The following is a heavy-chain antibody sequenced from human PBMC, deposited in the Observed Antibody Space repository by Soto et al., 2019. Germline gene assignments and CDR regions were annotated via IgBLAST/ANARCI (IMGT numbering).Heavy chain of an antibody. J-gene: IGHJ6*02. CDR3: AHARHPYHYYGMDV. CDR1: GFSLSTSGVG. CDR2: IYWDDGK. Sequence: QITLKESGPTLVKPTQTLTLTCNFSGFSLSTSGVGLGCIRQPPGKALEWLALIYWDDGKRYSPSLKSRLTITKDTSKNQVVLTMTNMDPVDTATYYCAHARHPYHYYGMDVWGQGTTVTVSS. V-gene: IGHV2-5*02.